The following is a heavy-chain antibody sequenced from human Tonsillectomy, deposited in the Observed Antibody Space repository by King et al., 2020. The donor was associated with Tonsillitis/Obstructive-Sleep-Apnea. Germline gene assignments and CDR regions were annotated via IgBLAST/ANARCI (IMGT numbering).Heavy chain of an antibody. CDR3: VRGFGEFRLLDAFDI. V-gene: IGHV1-3*01. D-gene: IGHD3-10*01. J-gene: IGHJ3*02. CDR1: GYTFTSYA. CDR2: INAGNGNT. Sequence: QLVQSGAEVKKPGASVKVSCKASGYTFTSYAMHWVRQAPGQRLEWMGWINAGNGNTKYSQKFQGRVTITRDTSASTAYMELSSLRSEDTAVYYCVRGFGEFRLLDAFDIWGQGTMVTVSS.